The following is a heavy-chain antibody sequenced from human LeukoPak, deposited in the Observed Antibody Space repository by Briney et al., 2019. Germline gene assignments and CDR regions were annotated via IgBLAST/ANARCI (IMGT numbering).Heavy chain of an antibody. Sequence: GGSLRLSCIASGFTFSGYAMRWARHAPGKGLEWVSTISGSGGSIYYADSVKGRFTISRDTSKNAVYLQMNSLRAEDTAVYYCAKAGGRGSGSYWWSFDYWGQGTLVTVSS. CDR1: GFTFSGYA. CDR2: ISGSGGSI. CDR3: AKAGGRGSGSYWWSFDY. J-gene: IGHJ4*02. V-gene: IGHV3-23*01. D-gene: IGHD3-10*01.